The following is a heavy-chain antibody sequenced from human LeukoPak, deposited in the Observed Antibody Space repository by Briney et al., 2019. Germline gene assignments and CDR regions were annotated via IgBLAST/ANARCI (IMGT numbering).Heavy chain of an antibody. CDR1: GGSISSYY. Sequence: PSETLSLTCTVSGGSISSYYWSWIRQPPGKGLEWIGYIYTSGSTNYNPSLKSRVTISVDTSKNQFSLKLSSVTAADTAVCYCARRVVPAAIPSSNWFDPWGQGTLVTVSS. CDR2: IYTSGST. D-gene: IGHD2-2*02. CDR3: ARRVVPAAIPSSNWFDP. J-gene: IGHJ5*02. V-gene: IGHV4-4*09.